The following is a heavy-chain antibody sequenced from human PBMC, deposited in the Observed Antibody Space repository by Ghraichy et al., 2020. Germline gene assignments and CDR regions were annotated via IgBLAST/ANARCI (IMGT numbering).Heavy chain of an antibody. CDR3: VRDKSGSGDY. CDR2: ITSNGGTT. Sequence: GGSLRLSCSVSGFTFSSYAMHWVRQAPGKGLEYVSAITSNGGTTYYADSVKDRFTISRDNSKNTLFLQMSSLRTEDTAVYYCVRDKSGSGDYWGQGTLVTVSS. V-gene: IGHV3-64D*06. CDR1: GFTFSSYA. J-gene: IGHJ4*02. D-gene: IGHD3-22*01.